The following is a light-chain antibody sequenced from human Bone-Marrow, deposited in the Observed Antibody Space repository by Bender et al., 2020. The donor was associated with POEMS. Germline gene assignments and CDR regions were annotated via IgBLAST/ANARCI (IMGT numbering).Light chain of an antibody. CDR1: DIRTKS. Sequence: SYVLTQPPSVSVAPGQPARLTCGGDDIRTKSVHWYQQKPGQAPVLVVHDDSDRPSGIPERFSGSNSGNTASLTISRVEAGDEADYHCQAWDSDSDHVVFGGGTKLTVL. CDR2: DDS. CDR3: QAWDSDSDHVV. J-gene: IGLJ2*01. V-gene: IGLV3-21*02.